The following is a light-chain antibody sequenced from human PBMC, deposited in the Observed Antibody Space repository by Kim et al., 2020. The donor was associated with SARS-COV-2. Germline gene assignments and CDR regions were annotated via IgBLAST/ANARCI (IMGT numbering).Light chain of an antibody. CDR2: HVS. Sequence: SSELTQSPSVSVAPGETASITCGGKNIGSKSVHWYQQKPGQAPVLVIYHVSGRPSGIPERFSGSNSGNTATLTISRVEVGDEADYYCQVRDSSTDHLVFGGGTQLTVL. V-gene: IGLV3-21*04. CDR1: NIGSKS. CDR3: QVRDSSTDHLV. J-gene: IGLJ2*01.